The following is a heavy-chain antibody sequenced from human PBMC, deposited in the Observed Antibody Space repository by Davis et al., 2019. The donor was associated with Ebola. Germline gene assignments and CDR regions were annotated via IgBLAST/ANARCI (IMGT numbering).Heavy chain of an antibody. CDR1: GFTFSSYW. Sequence: GESLKISCAASGFTFSSYWMHWVRQAPGKGLVWVSRINSDGSSTSYADSVKGRFTISRDNAKNTLYLQMNSLRAEDTAVYYCARLYSSSSPFGEYYYYGMDVWGQGTTVTVSS. V-gene: IGHV3-74*01. D-gene: IGHD6-6*01. CDR3: ARLYSSSSPFGEYYYYGMDV. CDR2: INSDGSST. J-gene: IGHJ6*02.